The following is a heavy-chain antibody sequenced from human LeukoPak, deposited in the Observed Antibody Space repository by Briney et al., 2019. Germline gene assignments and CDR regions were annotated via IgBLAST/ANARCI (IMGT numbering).Heavy chain of an antibody. D-gene: IGHD1-26*01. Sequence: PGGSLRLSCAASGFTLSSSAMNWVRQAPGKGLEWVSSINNVGSHIYYAGSVKGRFTISRDNTKNSLYLQMNSPRAEDTAVYYCSRDPTYYLRYGYFDYWGQGALVTVSS. CDR2: INNVGSHI. V-gene: IGHV3-21*01. J-gene: IGHJ4*02. CDR3: SRDPTYYLRYGYFDY. CDR1: GFTLSSSA.